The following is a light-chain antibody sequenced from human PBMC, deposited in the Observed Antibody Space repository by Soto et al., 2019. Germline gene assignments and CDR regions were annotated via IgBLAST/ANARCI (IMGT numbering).Light chain of an antibody. Sequence: DIQMTQSPSTLSASVGDRVTITCRASQTISSWLAWYQQKPGKAPKLLIYKASSLESGVSSRFSGSGSGTEFTLTISSLQPDDFATYYCQPYNSYSRTFGRGTKVEIK. J-gene: IGKJ1*01. V-gene: IGKV1-5*03. CDR2: KAS. CDR1: QTISSW. CDR3: QPYNSYSRT.